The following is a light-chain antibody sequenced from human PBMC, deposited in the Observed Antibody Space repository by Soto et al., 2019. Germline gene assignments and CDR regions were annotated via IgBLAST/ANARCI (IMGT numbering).Light chain of an antibody. CDR1: QSVGSS. J-gene: IGKJ2*01. CDR3: QQRTSWPYT. CDR2: DTS. V-gene: IGKV3-11*01. Sequence: EVVLTQSPATLSLSPGERATLSCRASQSVGSSLTWYQQKPGRAPRLLIYDTSNRATAIPARFSGSGSGTDFSLTISSLEPEDFAVYYCQQRTSWPYTFGPGTKLEI.